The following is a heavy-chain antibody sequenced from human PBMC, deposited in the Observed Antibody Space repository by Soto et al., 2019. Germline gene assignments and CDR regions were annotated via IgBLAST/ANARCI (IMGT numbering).Heavy chain of an antibody. CDR1: GFTFSNAW. V-gene: IGHV3-15*07. J-gene: IGHJ4*02. CDR2: IKSKTDGGTT. Sequence: EVQLVESGGGLVKPGGSPRLSCAASGFTFSNAWMNWVRQAPGKGLEWVGRIKSKTDGGTTDYAAPVKGRFTISRDDSKNTLYLQMNSLKTEDTAVYYCTTGTMIVVVINYWGQGTLVTVSS. CDR3: TTGTMIVVVINY. D-gene: IGHD3-22*01.